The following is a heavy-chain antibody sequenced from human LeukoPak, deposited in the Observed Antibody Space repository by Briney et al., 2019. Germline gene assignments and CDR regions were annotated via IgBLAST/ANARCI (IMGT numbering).Heavy chain of an antibody. J-gene: IGHJ4*02. V-gene: IGHV1-18*01. CDR2: ISAYNGNT. CDR3: ARGDDYGDYPPTVPDY. Sequence: ASVKVSCKASGYTFTSYGISWVRQAPGQGLEWMGWISAYNGNTNYAQKLQGRVTMTTDTSTSTAYMELRSLRSDDTAVYYCARGDDYGDYPPTVPDYWGQGTLVTVSS. D-gene: IGHD4-17*01. CDR1: GYTFTSYG.